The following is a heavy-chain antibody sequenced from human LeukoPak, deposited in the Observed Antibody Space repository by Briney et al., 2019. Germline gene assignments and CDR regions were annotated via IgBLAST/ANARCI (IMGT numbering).Heavy chain of an antibody. J-gene: IGHJ5*02. CDR3: ARVVGSGAWFDP. CDR2: IYYSGST. CDR1: GGSISSYY. Sequence: SDTLSLTCTVSGGSISSYYWSWIRQPPGKGLEWIGYIYYSGSTNYNPSLKSRVTISVDTSKNQFSLKLSSVTAADTAVYYCARVVGSGAWFDPWGQGTLVTVSS. V-gene: IGHV4-59*01. D-gene: IGHD3-10*01.